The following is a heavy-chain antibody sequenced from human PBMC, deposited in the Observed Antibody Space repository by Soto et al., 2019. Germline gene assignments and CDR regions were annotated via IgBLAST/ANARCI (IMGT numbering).Heavy chain of an antibody. CDR3: ARDSVQGLYSSSWSTGYYFDY. J-gene: IGHJ4*02. CDR1: GFTFSSYS. Sequence: GGSLRLSCAASGFTFSSYSMNWVRQAPGKGLEWVSYISSSSSTIYYADSVKGRFTISRDNAKNSLYLQMNSLRDEDTAVYYCARDSVQGLYSSSWSTGYYFDYWGQGTLVTVSS. CDR2: ISSSSSTI. V-gene: IGHV3-48*02. D-gene: IGHD6-13*01.